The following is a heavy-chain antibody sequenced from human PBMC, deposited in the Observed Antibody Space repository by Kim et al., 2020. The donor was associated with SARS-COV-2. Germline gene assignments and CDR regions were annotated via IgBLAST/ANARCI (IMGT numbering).Heavy chain of an antibody. V-gene: IGHV1-3*01. CDR3: ARDPGVYYYGSGSYYEGYYGMDV. CDR1: GYTFTSYS. Sequence: ASVKVSCKASGYTFTSYSMHWVRQAPGQRLEWMGWINAGNGNTKYSQKFQGRVTITRDTSASTAYMELSSLRSEDTAVYYCARDPGVYYYGSGSYYEGYYGMDVWGQGTTVTVSS. CDR2: INAGNGNT. J-gene: IGHJ6*02. D-gene: IGHD3-10*01.